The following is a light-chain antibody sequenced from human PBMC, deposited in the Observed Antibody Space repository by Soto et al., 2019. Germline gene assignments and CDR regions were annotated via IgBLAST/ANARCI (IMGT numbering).Light chain of an antibody. V-gene: IGKV1-12*01. Sequence: DIQMTQSPSSVSASVGDRVTITCRASQNVGSYLAWYQQTPGKAPKLLIFPASNLQAGVSSRFSGSGSGTDFTLTISSLQTADCATYFCQQADSFPFTFGPGTRVEIK. CDR2: PAS. CDR3: QQADSFPFT. J-gene: IGKJ3*01. CDR1: QNVGSY.